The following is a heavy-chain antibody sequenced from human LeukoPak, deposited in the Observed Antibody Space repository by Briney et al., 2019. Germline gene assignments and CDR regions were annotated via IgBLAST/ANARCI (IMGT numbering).Heavy chain of an antibody. CDR3: ARDNLMVRGVIGSYYYYYMDV. D-gene: IGHD3-10*01. CDR1: GGSIRSGGYY. J-gene: IGHJ6*03. CDR2: IYTSGST. Sequence: SETLSLTCTVSGGSIRSGGYYWGWIRQPAGKGLEWIGRIYTSGSTNYNPSLKSRVTISVDTSKNQFSLKLSSVTAADTAVYYCARDNLMVRGVIGSYYYYYMDVWGKGTTVTVSS. V-gene: IGHV4-61*02.